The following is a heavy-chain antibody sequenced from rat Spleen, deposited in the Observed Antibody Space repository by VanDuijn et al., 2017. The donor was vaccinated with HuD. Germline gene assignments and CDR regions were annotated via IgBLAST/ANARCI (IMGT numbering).Heavy chain of an antibody. V-gene: IGHV5-22*01. D-gene: IGHD1-1*01. Sequence: EVQLVESGGGLVQPGRSLKLSCAASGFTFSDYYMAWVRQAPKKGLEWVASISYEGSSTYYGDSVKGRFTISRDNAKSTLYLQMNSLMSEDTATYYCARVQIYYYYSGDVMDAWGQGASVTVSS. J-gene: IGHJ4*01. CDR3: ARVQIYYYYSGDVMDA. CDR2: ISYEGSST. CDR1: GFTFSDYY.